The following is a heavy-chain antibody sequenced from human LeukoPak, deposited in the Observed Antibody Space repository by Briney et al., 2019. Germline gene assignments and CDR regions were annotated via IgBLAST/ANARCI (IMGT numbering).Heavy chain of an antibody. J-gene: IGHJ3*02. Sequence: SETLSLTCTVSGGSISSSSYYWGWIRQPPGKGLEWIGSIYYSGSTYYNPSLKSRVTISVDTSKNQFSLHLNSVTPEDTAVYYCARDYYDSSSNAFDIWGQGTMVTVSS. CDR3: ARDYYDSSSNAFDI. CDR2: IYYSGST. D-gene: IGHD3-22*01. CDR1: GGSISSSSYY. V-gene: IGHV4-39*07.